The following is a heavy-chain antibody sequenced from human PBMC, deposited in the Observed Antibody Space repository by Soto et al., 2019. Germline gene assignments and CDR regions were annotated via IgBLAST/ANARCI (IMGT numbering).Heavy chain of an antibody. CDR1: GFTFSSND. D-gene: IGHD3-22*01. CDR2: FYSGGST. Sequence: EVQLVESGGGLIQPGGSLRLSCAASGFTFSSNDMNWVRQAPGKGLEWVSLFYSGGSTYYADSVKGRFAITRDNSKDTLYLQMSSLRAEDTAVYYCATSPLLPGAPWGQGTMVTVSS. J-gene: IGHJ3*01. CDR3: ATSPLLPGAP. V-gene: IGHV3-53*01.